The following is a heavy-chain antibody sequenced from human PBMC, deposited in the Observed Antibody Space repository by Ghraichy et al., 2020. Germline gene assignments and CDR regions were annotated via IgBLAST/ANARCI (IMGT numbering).Heavy chain of an antibody. D-gene: IGHD7-27*01. CDR3: ARDLHWASDY. V-gene: IGHV3-7*01. CDR2: IKEDGSAR. J-gene: IGHJ4*02. CDR1: GFTFSRHW. Sequence: GGSLRLSCAASGFTFSRHWMNWVRQAPGKGLEWVANIKEDGSARYYVDSVKGRFTISRDNAKNSLYLQMNSLRAEDTAVYYCARDLHWASDYWGQGTLVTVSS.